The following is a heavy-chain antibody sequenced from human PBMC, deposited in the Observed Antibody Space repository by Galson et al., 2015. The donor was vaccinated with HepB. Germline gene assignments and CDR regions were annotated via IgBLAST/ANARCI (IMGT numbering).Heavy chain of an antibody. CDR3: ARGGDGGGYSGYGGYYYYMDV. CDR1: GYTFTNYG. D-gene: IGHD5-12*01. CDR2: ISPYNGNT. V-gene: IGHV1-18*01. J-gene: IGHJ6*03. Sequence: SVKVSCKASGYTFTNYGITWVRQAPGQGLEWMGWISPYNGNTNYVQKLQGRVTMTRNTSISTAYMELSSLRSEDTAVYYCARGGDGGGYSGYGGYYYYMDVWGKGTTVTVSS.